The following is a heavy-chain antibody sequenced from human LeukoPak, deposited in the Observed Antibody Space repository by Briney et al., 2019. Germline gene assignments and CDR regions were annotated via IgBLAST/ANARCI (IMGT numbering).Heavy chain of an antibody. CDR1: GGSFSGDY. CDR3: ASLDYLNYHESSAP. J-gene: IGHJ5*02. V-gene: IGHV4-34*01. CDR2: INHSGRT. Sequence: SETLSLTCAVYGGSFSGDYWSWIRQPPGKGLEWIGEINHSGRTNYKPSLKSRVTISVDTSKNQFSLKLSSVTAADTAVYYCASLDYLNYHESSAPWGQGTLVTVSS. D-gene: IGHD3-22*01.